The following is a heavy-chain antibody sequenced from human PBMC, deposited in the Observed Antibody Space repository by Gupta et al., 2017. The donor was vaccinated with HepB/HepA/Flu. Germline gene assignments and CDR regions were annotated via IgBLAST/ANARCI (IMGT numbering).Heavy chain of an antibody. CDR1: GGPISRGDYY. Sequence: QVQLQESGPGLVKPSQTLSLTCTVSGGPISRGDYYWSWIRQPPGKGLEWIGYIYYSGSTYYNPSLKSRVTISVDTSKNQFSLKLSSVTAADTAVYYCARGGIASGDFHFDYWGQGTLVTVSS. V-gene: IGHV4-30-4*01. CDR3: ARGGIASGDFHFDY. D-gene: IGHD2-21*02. J-gene: IGHJ4*02. CDR2: IYYSGST.